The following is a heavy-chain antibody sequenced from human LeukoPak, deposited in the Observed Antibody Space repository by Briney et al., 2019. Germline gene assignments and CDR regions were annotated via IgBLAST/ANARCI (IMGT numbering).Heavy chain of an antibody. CDR2: IYHSGST. CDR3: TRDTGTTGEVKFDP. CDR1: GYSISSGYY. D-gene: IGHD4-17*01. J-gene: IGHJ5*02. V-gene: IGHV4-38-2*02. Sequence: PSETLSLTCTVSGYSISSGYYWGWIRQPPGKGLEWIGSIYHSGSTYYNPSLESRVTISVDTPKNQFSLKLSSVTAADTAVYYCTRDTGTTGEVKFDPWGQGTLVTVSS.